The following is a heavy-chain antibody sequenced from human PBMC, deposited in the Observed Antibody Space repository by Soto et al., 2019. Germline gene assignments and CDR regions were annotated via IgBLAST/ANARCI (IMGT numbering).Heavy chain of an antibody. D-gene: IGHD3-9*01. V-gene: IGHV3-23*01. CDR2: ISGGGGGT. CDR1: GFTFSNYA. J-gene: IGHJ4*02. Sequence: EVQLLESGGGLVQPGGSLRLSCSVSGFTFSNYAMTWVRQAPGKGLEWVSSISGGGGGTHYADSMKGRFTISRATTKNTLHLEKNRLRADDTAVYYCAKGSKYDILTAYHAFDSWGQGTLVTVSS. CDR3: AKGSKYDILTAYHAFDS.